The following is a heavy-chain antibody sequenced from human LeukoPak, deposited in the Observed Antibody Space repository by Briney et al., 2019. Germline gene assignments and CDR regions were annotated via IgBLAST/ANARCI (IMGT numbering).Heavy chain of an antibody. CDR3: VRASIVATITIDY. V-gene: IGHV1-46*01. CDR2: INPSGGST. D-gene: IGHD5-12*01. J-gene: IGHJ4*02. CDR1: GYTFTSYY. Sequence: GASVKVSCKASGYTFTSYYLHWVRQAPGQGLEWMGIINPSGGSTSYAQKFQGRVTMTRDTSTSTVYMELSSLRSEDTAVYYCVRASIVATITIDYWGQGTLVTVSS.